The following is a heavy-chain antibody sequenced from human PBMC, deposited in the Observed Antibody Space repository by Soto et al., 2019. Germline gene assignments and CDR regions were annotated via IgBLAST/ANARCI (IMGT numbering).Heavy chain of an antibody. Sequence: PGGSLRLSCAASGFTFSGSAMHWVRQASGKGLEWVGRIRSKANSYATAYAASVKGRFTISRDDSKNTAYLQMNSLKTEDTAVYYCTSPYYDFWSGYLFNWGQGTLVTVSS. J-gene: IGHJ4*02. CDR2: IRSKANSYAT. CDR3: TSPYYDFWSGYLFN. V-gene: IGHV3-73*01. D-gene: IGHD3-3*01. CDR1: GFTFSGSA.